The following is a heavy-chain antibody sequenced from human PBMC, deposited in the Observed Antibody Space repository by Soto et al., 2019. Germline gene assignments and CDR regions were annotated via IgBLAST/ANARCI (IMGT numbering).Heavy chain of an antibody. V-gene: IGHV1-69*12. CDR1: GDTFSNYA. Sequence: QVHLVQSGAEVKKPGSSVKVACKLSGDTFSNYAINWVRLAPGQGLEWMGAIVPIFSLTNYPQKFQGRVPFIADEPTITAYMVLSSLTSDETATYYCAREASADGISMEDASALLGQGTMVTVSA. CDR2: IVPIFSLT. J-gene: IGHJ3*01. CDR3: AREASADGISMEDASAL. D-gene: IGHD3-10*01.